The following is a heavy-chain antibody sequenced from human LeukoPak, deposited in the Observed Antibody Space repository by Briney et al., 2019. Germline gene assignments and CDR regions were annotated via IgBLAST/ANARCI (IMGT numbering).Heavy chain of an antibody. CDR1: GYSFTTYY. Sequence: GASVKVSCKASGYSFTTYYMHWVRQAPGQGLEWMGMIKPRGGSTSYAQKFQDRVTMTRDTSTSTVYMELSSLRSEDTAVYYCARVHDSDWYFDYWGQGTLVTVS. CDR3: ARVHDSDWYFDY. V-gene: IGHV1-46*01. J-gene: IGHJ4*02. CDR2: IKPRGGST. D-gene: IGHD6-19*01.